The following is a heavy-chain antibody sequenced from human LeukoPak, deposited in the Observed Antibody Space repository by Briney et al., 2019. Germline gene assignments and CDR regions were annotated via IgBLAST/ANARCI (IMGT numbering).Heavy chain of an antibody. CDR3: AKDTSGWVNYFDC. Sequence: GGSLRLSCAASGFTFSSLGVHWVRQAPGKGLEWVSSIRSDDGGNKYYADSVKGRFAISRDNSKNTLYLQMNSLTPEDTAVYYCAKDTSGWVNYFDCWGQGTLVTVPS. CDR2: IRSDDGGNK. J-gene: IGHJ4*02. V-gene: IGHV3-30*02. CDR1: GFTFSSLG. D-gene: IGHD6-19*01.